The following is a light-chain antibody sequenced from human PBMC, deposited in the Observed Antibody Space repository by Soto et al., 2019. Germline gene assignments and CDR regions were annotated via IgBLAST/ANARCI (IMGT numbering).Light chain of an antibody. J-gene: IGLJ2*01. Sequence: QPVLTQPASVSGSPGQSITVSCTGTSSDVGGYNYVSWYQQHPGKAPKLLIYEVNNRPSGVSNRFSGSKSGNTASLAISGLQAEDEADYYCSSYLSTGAVGFGGGTKLTVL. CDR3: SSYLSTGAVG. CDR2: EVN. CDR1: SSDVGGYNY. V-gene: IGLV2-14*01.